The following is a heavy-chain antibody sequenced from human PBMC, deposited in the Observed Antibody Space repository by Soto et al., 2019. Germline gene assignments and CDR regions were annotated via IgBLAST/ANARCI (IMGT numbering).Heavy chain of an antibody. V-gene: IGHV4-59*01. CDR1: GGSISSYY. D-gene: IGHD2-2*01. Sequence: SETLSLTCTVSGGSISSYYWSWIRQPPGKGLEWIGYIYYSGSTNYNPSLKSRVTISVDTSKNQFSLKLSSVTAADTAVYYCASLSLSSGVVPAASDAFDIWGQGIMVT. CDR2: IYYSGST. J-gene: IGHJ3*02. CDR3: ASLSLSSGVVPAASDAFDI.